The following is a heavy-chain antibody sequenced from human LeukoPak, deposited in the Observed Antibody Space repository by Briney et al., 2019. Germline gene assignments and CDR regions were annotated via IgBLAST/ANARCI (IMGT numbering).Heavy chain of an antibody. V-gene: IGHV3-53*01. CDR1: GFTFSSYA. J-gene: IGHJ4*02. D-gene: IGHD1-26*01. CDR2: IYSGGST. Sequence: GGSLRLSCAASGFTFSSYAMSWVRQAPGKGLEWVSVIYSGGSTYYADSVKGRFTISRDNSKNTLYLQMNSLRAEDTAVYYCARDRGNSIVGADFDSWGQGTLVTVSS. CDR3: ARDRGNSIVGADFDS.